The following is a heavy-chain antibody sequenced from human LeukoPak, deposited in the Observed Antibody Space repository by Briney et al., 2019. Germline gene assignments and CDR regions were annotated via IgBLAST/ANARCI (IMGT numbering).Heavy chain of an antibody. J-gene: IGHJ4*02. D-gene: IGHD3-22*01. Sequence: GGSLRLSCAASGFTFSTYWMHWVRQAPGKGLVWVSRINSDGSSTNYADSVKGRFTISRDNAKNTLYLQMNSLRAEDTAVYYCARAGGVSSGYYSGYWGQGTLVTVSS. CDR1: GFTFSTYW. V-gene: IGHV3-74*01. CDR3: ARAGGVSSGYYSGY. CDR2: INSDGSST.